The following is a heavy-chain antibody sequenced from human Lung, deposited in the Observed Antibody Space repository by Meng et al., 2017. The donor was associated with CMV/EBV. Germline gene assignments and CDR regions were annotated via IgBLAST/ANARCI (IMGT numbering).Heavy chain of an antibody. D-gene: IGHD2-15*01. V-gene: IGHV1-2*02. Sequence: ASVXVSXKASGYNFTGYYMHWVRQAPGQGLEWMGWINPNSGDTNYAQKFQGRVTMTGDTSITTAYMELSRLRSDDMAVYYCARVKRYCTGGSCSSTGYYGMDVXGQGXTVTVSS. J-gene: IGHJ6*02. CDR3: ARVKRYCTGGSCSSTGYYGMDV. CDR2: INPNSGDT. CDR1: GYNFTGYY.